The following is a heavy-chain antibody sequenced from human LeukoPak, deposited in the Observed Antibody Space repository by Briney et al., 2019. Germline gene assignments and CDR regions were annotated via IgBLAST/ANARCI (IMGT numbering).Heavy chain of an antibody. V-gene: IGHV1-2*04. CDR1: GYTFTGYY. J-gene: IGHJ6*02. CDR2: INPNSGGT. CDR3: ARGIAARPDYSYYGMDV. Sequence: ASVKVSCKASGYTFTGYYMHWVRQAPGQGLEWMGWINPNSGGTNYAQKFQGWVTMTRDTSISTAYMELSRLRSDDTAVYYCARGIAARPDYSYYGMDVWGQGTTVTVSS. D-gene: IGHD6-6*01.